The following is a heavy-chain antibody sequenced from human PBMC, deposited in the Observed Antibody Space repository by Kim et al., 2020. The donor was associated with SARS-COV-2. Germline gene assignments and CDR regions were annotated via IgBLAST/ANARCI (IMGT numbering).Heavy chain of an antibody. V-gene: IGHV1-2*02. CDR1: GYTFTGHY. D-gene: IGHD1-26*01. CDR2: INPNTGGT. J-gene: IGHJ4*02. Sequence: ASVKVSCKASGYTFTGHYLHWVRQAPGQGLEWMGWINPNTGGTEYALKFQGRVSMTRDTATSTAYMELSRVRYDDTAVYYCARVMFSGTYRDFGFWGQGTLVAVSS. CDR3: ARVMFSGTYRDFGF.